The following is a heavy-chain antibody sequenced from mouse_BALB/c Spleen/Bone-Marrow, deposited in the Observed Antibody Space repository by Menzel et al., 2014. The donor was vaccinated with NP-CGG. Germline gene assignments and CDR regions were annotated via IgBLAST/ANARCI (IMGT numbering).Heavy chain of an antibody. CDR2: ISSGSST. J-gene: IGHJ4*01. Sequence: EVKLEESGGGLVKPGGSLKLSCAASGFTFSSYAMSWVRQTPEKRLEWVASISSGSSTYYPDSVKGRFTISRDNARNILYLQMSSLRSDDTAMYYCARGRTRGYTMDYWGQGTSVTVSS. V-gene: IGHV5-6-5*01. CDR3: ARGRTRGYTMDY. CDR1: GFTFSSYA.